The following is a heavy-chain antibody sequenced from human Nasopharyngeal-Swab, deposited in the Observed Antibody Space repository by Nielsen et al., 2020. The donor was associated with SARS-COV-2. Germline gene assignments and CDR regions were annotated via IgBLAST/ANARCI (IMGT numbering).Heavy chain of an antibody. CDR2: IYSGGST. D-gene: IGHD4-11*01. CDR1: GFTVSSNY. Sequence: GESLKISCAASGFTVSSNYMSWVRQAPGKGLEWVSVIYSGGSTYYADSVKGRFTISRDNFKNTLYLQMNSLRAEDTAVYYCARDLSKLRFDYWGQGTLVTVSS. CDR3: ARDLSKLRFDY. J-gene: IGHJ4*02. V-gene: IGHV3-66*01.